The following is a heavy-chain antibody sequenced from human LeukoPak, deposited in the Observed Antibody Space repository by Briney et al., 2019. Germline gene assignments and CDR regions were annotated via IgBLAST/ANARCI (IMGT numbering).Heavy chain of an antibody. CDR3: AKGSGGWELPHPFDY. Sequence: GGSLRLSCAASGFIFSNYAMHWVRQAPGKGLEWVAIISYDGGNRYYADSVKDRFTISRDNSKSTLYLQMNSLRAEDTAVYYCAKGSGGWELPHPFDYWGQGTLVTVSS. CDR2: ISYDGGNR. CDR1: GFIFSNYA. J-gene: IGHJ4*02. V-gene: IGHV3-30-3*01. D-gene: IGHD1-26*01.